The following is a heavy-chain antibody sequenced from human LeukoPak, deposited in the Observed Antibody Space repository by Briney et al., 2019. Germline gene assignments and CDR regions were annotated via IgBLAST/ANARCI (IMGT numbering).Heavy chain of an antibody. CDR2: FSGSGSGGST. CDR3: AKSGYNRFDY. D-gene: IGHD5-24*01. CDR1: GFTFSSSA. V-gene: IGHV3-23*01. Sequence: PGGSLRLSCAASGFTFSSSAMSWVRQAPGKGLEWVSSFSGSGSGGSTYYADSVKGRFTISRDNSKNTLYLQMNSLRAEDTAVYYCAKSGYNRFDYWGQRTLVTVSS. J-gene: IGHJ4*02.